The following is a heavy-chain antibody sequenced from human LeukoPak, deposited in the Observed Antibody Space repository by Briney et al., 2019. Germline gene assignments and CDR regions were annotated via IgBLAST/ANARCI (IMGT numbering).Heavy chain of an antibody. V-gene: IGHV3-23*01. CDR3: AKDYERFYYYMDV. D-gene: IGHD3-3*01. Sequence: PGRSLRLSCAASGFTFDDYAMSWVRQAPGKGLEWVSTISYTGGSTYFADSVKGRFTISRDNSKNTLYLQMNSLRAEDTAVYYCAKDYERFYYYMDVWGKGTTVTVSS. CDR2: ISYTGGST. J-gene: IGHJ6*03. CDR1: GFTFDDYA.